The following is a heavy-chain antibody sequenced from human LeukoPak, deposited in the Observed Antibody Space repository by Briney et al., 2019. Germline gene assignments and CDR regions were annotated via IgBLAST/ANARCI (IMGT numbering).Heavy chain of an antibody. Sequence: GGSLRLSCAASGFTFSSYGMHWVRQAPGKGLEWVAFIRYDGSNKYFADSVKGRFTISRDNSKNTLYLQMNSLRAEDTAVYYCAKDFDYYYGSGNYFDYWGQGTLVTVSS. CDR2: IRYDGSNK. V-gene: IGHV3-30*02. D-gene: IGHD3-10*01. CDR1: GFTFSSYG. J-gene: IGHJ4*02. CDR3: AKDFDYYYGSGNYFDY.